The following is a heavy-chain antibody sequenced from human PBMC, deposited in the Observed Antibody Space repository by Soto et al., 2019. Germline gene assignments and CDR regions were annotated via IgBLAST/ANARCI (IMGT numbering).Heavy chain of an antibody. V-gene: IGHV4-31*03. Sequence: QVQLQESGPGLVKPSQTLSLTCTVSGGSISSGGYYWSWIRQHPGKGLEWIGCVYNSGSTYYNPSLKRRVVISVDTSENQFSLKLSSVTAADTAVYYCARGQRGIYPYYYGMDVWGQGTTVTVSS. CDR2: VYNSGST. CDR3: ARGQRGIYPYYYGMDV. D-gene: IGHD3-10*01. J-gene: IGHJ6*02. CDR1: GGSISSGGYY.